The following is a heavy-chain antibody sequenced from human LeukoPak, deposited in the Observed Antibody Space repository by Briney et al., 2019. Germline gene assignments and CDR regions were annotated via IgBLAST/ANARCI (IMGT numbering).Heavy chain of an antibody. J-gene: IGHJ4*02. CDR1: GYTFTSYG. CDR2: IATYNGNT. D-gene: IGHD3-16*01. CDR3: ARGLAYYDNGA. Sequence: ASVKVSCKASGYTFTSYGISWVRQAPGQGLEWMGWIATYNGNTNYAQKLQGRVTMTTDTSTNTAYMELRSLRSDDTAIYYCARGLAYYDNGAWGQGTLVTVSS. V-gene: IGHV1-18*01.